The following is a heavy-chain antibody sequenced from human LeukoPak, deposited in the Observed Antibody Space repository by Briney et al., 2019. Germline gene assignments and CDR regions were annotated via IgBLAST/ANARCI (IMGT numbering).Heavy chain of an antibody. V-gene: IGHV4-34*01. J-gene: IGHJ4*02. CDR3: ARDKAYGDYVGYYFDY. Sequence: SETLSLTCAVYGGSFSGYYWSWIRQPPGKGLEWIGEINHSGSTNYNPSLKSRVTISVDTSKNQFSLKLSSVTAADTAVYYCARDKAYGDYVGYYFDYWGQGTLVTVSS. D-gene: IGHD4-17*01. CDR2: INHSGST. CDR1: GGSFSGYY.